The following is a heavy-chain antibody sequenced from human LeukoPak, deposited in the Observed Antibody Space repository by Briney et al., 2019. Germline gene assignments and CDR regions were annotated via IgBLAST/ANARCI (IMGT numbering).Heavy chain of an antibody. Sequence: SETLSLTCTVSGGSISGSSYYWGWIRQPPGKGLEWIGSIYYSGSTYYNPSLKSRVTISVDTSKNQFSLKLNSVTATDTAVYYCARRRGLLAYFDYWGQGTLVTVSS. CDR2: IYYSGST. CDR1: GGSISGSSYY. J-gene: IGHJ4*02. V-gene: IGHV4-39*01. D-gene: IGHD4-17*01. CDR3: ARRRGLLAYFDY.